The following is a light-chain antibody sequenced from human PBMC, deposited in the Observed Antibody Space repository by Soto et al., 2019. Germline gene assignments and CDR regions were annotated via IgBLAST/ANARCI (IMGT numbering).Light chain of an antibody. Sequence: DIQVTQSPSTLSATVGDSVTITCRASQNIRNLLAWYQQKPGKAPKPLIYDASTLKTGVPSRFSGSGSGSDFNFTITLQQADDFPTYFYQQNNIPSTFGQGTRLEIK. CDR3: QQNNIPST. V-gene: IGKV1-5*01. CDR1: QNIRNL. CDR2: DAS. J-gene: IGKJ5*01.